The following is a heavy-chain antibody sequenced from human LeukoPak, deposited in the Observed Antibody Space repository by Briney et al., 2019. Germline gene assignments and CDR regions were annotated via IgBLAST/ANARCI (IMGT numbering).Heavy chain of an antibody. V-gene: IGHV4-34*01. J-gene: IGHJ4*02. CDR3: ARGPTAWWLLASFDY. D-gene: IGHD5-12*01. Sequence: SETLSLTCAVYGGSFSGYYWSWIRQPPGKGLEWIGEINHSGSTNYNPSLKSRVTISVVTSKNQFSLKLSSVTAADTAVYYCARGPTAWWLLASFDYWGQGTLVTVSS. CDR2: INHSGST. CDR1: GGSFSGYY.